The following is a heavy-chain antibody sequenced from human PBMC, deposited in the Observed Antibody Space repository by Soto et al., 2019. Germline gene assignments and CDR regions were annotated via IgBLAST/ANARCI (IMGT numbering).Heavy chain of an antibody. CDR2: INPSGGSA. Sequence: VKVSCKASGYTFTSYYMHWVRQAPGQGLEWMGIINPSGGSANYAQKFQGRVTMTRDTSTSTVYMELSSLRSDDTAVYYCARDRTSGGLFDYWGQGTLVTVSS. D-gene: IGHD2-15*01. CDR3: ARDRTSGGLFDY. V-gene: IGHV1-46*01. J-gene: IGHJ4*02. CDR1: GYTFTSYY.